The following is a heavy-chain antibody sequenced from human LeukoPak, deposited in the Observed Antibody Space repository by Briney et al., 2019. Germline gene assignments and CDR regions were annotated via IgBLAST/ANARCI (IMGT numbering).Heavy chain of an antibody. J-gene: IGHJ4*02. CDR2: FDPEDGET. V-gene: IGHV1-24*01. Sequence: RASVKVSCKVSGYTLTELSMHWVRQAPGKGLEWMGGFDPEDGETIYAQKFQGRVTMTEDTSTDTAYMELSSLRSEDTAVYYCARTPHSGYHLDYWGQGTLVTVSS. CDR1: GYTLTELS. D-gene: IGHD5-12*01. CDR3: ARTPHSGYHLDY.